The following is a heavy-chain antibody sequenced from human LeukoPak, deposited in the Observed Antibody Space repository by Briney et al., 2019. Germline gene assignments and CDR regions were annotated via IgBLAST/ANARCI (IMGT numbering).Heavy chain of an antibody. D-gene: IGHD3-10*01. Sequence: GGSLRLSCAASGFTVSSNYMSWVRQAPGKGLEWVSVIYSGGSTYYADSVKGRFTISRDNSKNTLYLQMNSLRAEDTAVYYCTSTRYASGGEFDYWGQGTLVTVSS. CDR1: GFTVSSNY. J-gene: IGHJ4*02. CDR3: TSTRYASGGEFDY. V-gene: IGHV3-53*01. CDR2: IYSGGST.